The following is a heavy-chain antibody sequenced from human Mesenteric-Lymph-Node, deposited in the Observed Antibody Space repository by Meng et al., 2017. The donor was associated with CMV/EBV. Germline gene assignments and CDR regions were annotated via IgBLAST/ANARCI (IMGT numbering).Heavy chain of an antibody. CDR3: ATEREVPGSTGYRYYLDY. CDR2: IYYSGAS. V-gene: IGHV4-61*01. J-gene: IGHJ4*02. Sequence: SETLSLTCTVSGDSVNSGSYYWSWVRQPPGKGLEWIGYIYYSGASNHNPSLKSRVTISVDTSKNQFSLKLTSVTAADTAVYYCATEREVPGSTGYRYYLDYWGQGALVTVSS. D-gene: IGHD3-9*01. CDR1: GDSVNSGSYY.